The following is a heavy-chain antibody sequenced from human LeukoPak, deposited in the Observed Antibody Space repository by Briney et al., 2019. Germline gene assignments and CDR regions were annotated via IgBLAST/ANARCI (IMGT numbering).Heavy chain of an antibody. D-gene: IGHD3-3*01. CDR2: IYTSGST. CDR1: GGSISSYY. CDR3: ARLLWSGYNPPWFDP. J-gene: IGHJ5*02. Sequence: SETLSLTCTVSGGSISSYYWSWIRQPPGKGQEWIGYIYTSGSTNYNPSLKSRVTISVDTSKNQFSLKLSSVTAADTAVYYCARLLWSGYNPPWFDPWGQGTLVTVSS. V-gene: IGHV4-4*09.